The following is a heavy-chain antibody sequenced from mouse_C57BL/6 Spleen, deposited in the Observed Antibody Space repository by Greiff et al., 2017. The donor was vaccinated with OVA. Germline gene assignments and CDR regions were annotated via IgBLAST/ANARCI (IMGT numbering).Heavy chain of an antibody. CDR1: GYTFTDYY. Sequence: EVQLQQSGPELVKPGASVKISCKASGYTFTDYYMNWVKQRPGKSLEWIGDINPNNGGTRYNQKFKGKATLTVDKSSSTAYMELRSLTSEDSAVYYCARSSPYYSDYWGQGTTLTVSS. CDR2: INPNNGGT. J-gene: IGHJ2*01. CDR3: ARSSPYYSDY. V-gene: IGHV1-26*01. D-gene: IGHD1-1*01.